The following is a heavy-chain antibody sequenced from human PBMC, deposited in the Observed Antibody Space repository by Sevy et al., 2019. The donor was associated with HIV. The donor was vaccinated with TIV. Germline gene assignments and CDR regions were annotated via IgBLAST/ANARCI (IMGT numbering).Heavy chain of an antibody. D-gene: IGHD3-3*01. V-gene: IGHV4-34*01. J-gene: IGHJ6*02. CDR2: INHSGST. Sequence: SETLSLTCAVYGGSFSGYYWSWIRQPPGKGLEWIGEINHSGSTNYNPSLKSRVTISVDTSKNQFSLKLSSVTAADTAVYYCARCPRYYDFWSGCYDYYYGMDVWGQGTTVTVSS. CDR3: ARCPRYYDFWSGCYDYYYGMDV. CDR1: GGSFSGYY.